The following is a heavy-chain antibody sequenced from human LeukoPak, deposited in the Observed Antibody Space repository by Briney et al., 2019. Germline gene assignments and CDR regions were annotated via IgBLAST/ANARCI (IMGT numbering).Heavy chain of an antibody. D-gene: IGHD2-15*01. CDR2: IKSKTDGGTA. CDR3: TSGGRALDH. V-gene: IGHV3-15*01. Sequence: GGSLRLSCAASGFTFSYTWMSWVRQTPGKGLEWVGHIKSKTDGGTADYAAPVKGRFTISRDDSKSIAYLQMNSLKTEDTAVYYCTSGGRALDHWGQGTLATVSS. CDR1: GFTFSYTW. J-gene: IGHJ4*02.